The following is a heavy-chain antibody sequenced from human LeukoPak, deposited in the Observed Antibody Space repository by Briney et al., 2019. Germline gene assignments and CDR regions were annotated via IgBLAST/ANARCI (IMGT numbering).Heavy chain of an antibody. CDR2: ISTSNGNT. CDR1: GYTFTSYG. J-gene: IGHJ4*02. Sequence: ASVKVSCKASGYTFTSYGITWVRQAPGQGLEWTGWISTSNGNTNYAPKLQGRVTLTTDTSTTTAYMELRSLRSDDTAVYYCAKRRGSYGYARQFDYWGQGTLVTVSS. V-gene: IGHV1-18*01. D-gene: IGHD5-18*01. CDR3: AKRRGSYGYARQFDY.